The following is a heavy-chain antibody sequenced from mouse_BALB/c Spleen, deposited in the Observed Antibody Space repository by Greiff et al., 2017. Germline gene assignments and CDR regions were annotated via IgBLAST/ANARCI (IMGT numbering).Heavy chain of an antibody. V-gene: IGHV3-2*02. J-gene: IGHJ3*01. Sequence: VQLKESGPGLVKPSQSLSLTCTVTGYSITSDYAWNWIRQFPGNKLEWMGYISYSGSTSYNPSLKSRISITRDTSKNQFFLQLNSVTTEDTATYSCAREDYYGRKFAYWGQGTLVTVSA. D-gene: IGHD1-1*01. CDR1: GYSITSDYA. CDR2: ISYSGST. CDR3: AREDYYGRKFAY.